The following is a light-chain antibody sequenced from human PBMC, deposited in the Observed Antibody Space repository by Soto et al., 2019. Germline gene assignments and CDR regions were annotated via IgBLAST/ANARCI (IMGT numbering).Light chain of an antibody. CDR1: QSVSSSY. J-gene: IGKJ2*01. Sequence: EIVLTQSPGTLSLSPGERANLSCRASQSVSSSYLAWYQQKPGQSPRLVIYGGSTRAIGIPARFSGSGSGTDFTLTISRLEPEDFAIYYCQQYGSSQYTFGQGTKVDIK. CDR2: GGS. V-gene: IGKV3-20*01. CDR3: QQYGSSQYT.